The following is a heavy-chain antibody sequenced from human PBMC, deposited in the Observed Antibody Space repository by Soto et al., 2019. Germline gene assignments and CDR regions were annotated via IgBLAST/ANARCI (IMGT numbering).Heavy chain of an antibody. V-gene: IGHV1-3*01. Sequence: QVQLVQSGAEVKEPGASVKVSCKASGYTFTYYTIHWVRQAPGQGLEWMGSISSGNGNTKFSQKFQDRVTFTRDTSAGTAYMELGSPRSEDTAVYYCARKRQLVYFDYWGQGTRVTVSS. D-gene: IGHD6-6*01. CDR3: ARKRQLVYFDY. J-gene: IGHJ4*02. CDR2: ISSGNGNT. CDR1: GYTFTYYT.